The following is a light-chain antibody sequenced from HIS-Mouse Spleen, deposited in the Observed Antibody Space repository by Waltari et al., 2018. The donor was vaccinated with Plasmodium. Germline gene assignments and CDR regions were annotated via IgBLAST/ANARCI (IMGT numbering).Light chain of an antibody. CDR3: QQLNSYPIT. CDR2: AAS. Sequence: DIQLTQSPSFLSASVGDRVPITFRASQGISSYLAWYQQKPGKAPKLLIYAASTLQSGVPSRFSGSGSGTEFTLTISSLQPEDFATYYCQQLNSYPITFGQGTRLEIK. CDR1: QGISSY. V-gene: IGKV1-9*01. J-gene: IGKJ5*01.